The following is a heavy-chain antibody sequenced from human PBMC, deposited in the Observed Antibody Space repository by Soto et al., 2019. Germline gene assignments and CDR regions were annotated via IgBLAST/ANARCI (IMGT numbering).Heavy chain of an antibody. V-gene: IGHV3-30-3*01. CDR3: ARGGNLWFGEPFDY. D-gene: IGHD3-10*01. Sequence: QVQLVESGGGVVQPGRSLRLSCAASGFTFSSYAMHWVRQAPGKGLEWVAVISYDGSNKYYADSVKGRFTISRDNSKNTLYLQMNSMRAEDTGLYYCARGGNLWFGEPFDYWGQGTLVTVSS. CDR2: ISYDGSNK. J-gene: IGHJ4*02. CDR1: GFTFSSYA.